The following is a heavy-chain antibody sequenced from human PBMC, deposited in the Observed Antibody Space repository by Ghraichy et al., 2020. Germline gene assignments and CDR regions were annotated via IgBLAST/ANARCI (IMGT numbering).Heavy chain of an antibody. Sequence: GGSLRLYCAASGFTFSTYDIHWVRQATGKGLEWVSGIGAAGDTYYPGSVKGRFTISRENAKNSLYLQLNSLRAGDTAVYYCARARDSHCLGGISSYYFAYWGQGTLVTVSS. V-gene: IGHV3-13*01. CDR1: GFTFSTYD. CDR3: ARARDSHCLGGISSYYFAY. D-gene: IGHD3-3*02. CDR2: IGAAGDT. J-gene: IGHJ4*02.